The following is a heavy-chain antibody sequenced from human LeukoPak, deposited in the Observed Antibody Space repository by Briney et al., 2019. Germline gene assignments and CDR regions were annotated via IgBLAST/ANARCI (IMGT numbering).Heavy chain of an antibody. V-gene: IGHV1-2*02. D-gene: IGHD2-21*02. CDR2: INPDSGGT. Sequence: ASVKVSCKASGYTFTGYYMHWVRQAPGQGLEWMGWINPDSGGTNSAQKFQGRVTMTRDTSISTAYMGLSRLTSDDTAVYYCARTKAYCGGDCYSDYWGQGTLVTVSS. CDR1: GYTFTGYY. CDR3: ARTKAYCGGDCYSDY. J-gene: IGHJ4*02.